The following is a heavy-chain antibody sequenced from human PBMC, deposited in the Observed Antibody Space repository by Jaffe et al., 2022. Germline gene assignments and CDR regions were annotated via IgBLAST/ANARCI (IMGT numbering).Heavy chain of an antibody. CDR2: IYWNDDK. D-gene: IGHD3-3*01. CDR3: AREDHYYDFWSGHSHADAFDI. V-gene: IGHV2-5*01. J-gene: IGHJ3*02. Sequence: QITLKESGPTLVKPTQTLTLTCTFSGFSLSTSGVGVGWIRQPPGKALEWLALIYWNDDKRYSPSLKSRLTITKDTSKNQVVLTMTNMDPVDTATYYCAREDHYYDFWSGHSHADAFDIWGQGTMVTVSS. CDR1: GFSLSTSGVG.